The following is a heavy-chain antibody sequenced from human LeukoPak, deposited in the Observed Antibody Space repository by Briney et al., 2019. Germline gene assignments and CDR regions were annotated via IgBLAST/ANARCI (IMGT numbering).Heavy chain of an antibody. CDR2: IYYSGST. D-gene: IGHD6-13*01. V-gene: IGHV4-39*01. CDR3: ARRFEEQLVRPYDYYYMDV. J-gene: IGHJ6*03. Sequence: SETLSLTCTVSGGSISSSSYYWGWIRQPPGKGLEWIGRIYYSGSTYYNPSLKSRVTISVDTSMNQYSLKLSSVTAADTAVYYCARRFEEQLVRPYDYYYMDVWGKGTTVTIAS. CDR1: GGSISSSSYY.